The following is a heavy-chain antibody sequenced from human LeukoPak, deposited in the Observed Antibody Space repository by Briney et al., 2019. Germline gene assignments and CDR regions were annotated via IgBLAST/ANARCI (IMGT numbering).Heavy chain of an antibody. CDR3: ARGRGYCSSTSCYFFGFDY. Sequence: PGGSLRLSCAASGFTFSSYWMSWVCQAPGKGLEWVANIKQDGSEKYYVDSVKGRFTISRDNAKNSLYLQMNSLRAEDTAVYYCARGRGYCSSTSCYFFGFDYWGQGTLVTVSS. J-gene: IGHJ4*02. D-gene: IGHD2-2*01. V-gene: IGHV3-7*03. CDR2: IKQDGSEK. CDR1: GFTFSSYW.